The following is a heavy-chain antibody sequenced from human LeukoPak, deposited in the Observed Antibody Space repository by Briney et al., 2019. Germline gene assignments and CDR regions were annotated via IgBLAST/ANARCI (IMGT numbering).Heavy chain of an antibody. Sequence: ASVKVSCKASGYTFTGYYMHWVRQAPGQGLEWMGWINPNSGGTNYAQKFQGRVTMTRDTSINTAYVELSRLRSDDTAVYYCAPRGYQYDSSGYSLDYWAREPWSPSPQ. V-gene: IGHV1-2*02. CDR2: INPNSGGT. J-gene: IGHJ4*02. D-gene: IGHD3-22*01. CDR3: APRGYQYDSSGYSLDY. CDR1: GYTFTGYY.